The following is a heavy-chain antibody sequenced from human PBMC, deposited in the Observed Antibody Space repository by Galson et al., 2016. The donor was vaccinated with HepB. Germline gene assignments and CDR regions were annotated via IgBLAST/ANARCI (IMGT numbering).Heavy chain of an antibody. J-gene: IGHJ6*02. V-gene: IGHV6-1*01. CDR1: GDSVSSNSAA. CDR2: TYFNSEWHN. D-gene: IGHD5-24*01. CDR3: ARGWLQSGMDV. Sequence: CAISGDSVSSNSAAWSWIRQSPSRGLEWLGRTYFNSEWHNDYAPSVKGRINSNPDTSKNQFSLQLNSVTPEDTAVYYCARGWLQSGMDVWGRGTTVTVSS.